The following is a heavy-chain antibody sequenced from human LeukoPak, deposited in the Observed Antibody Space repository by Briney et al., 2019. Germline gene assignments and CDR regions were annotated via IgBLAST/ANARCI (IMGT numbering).Heavy chain of an antibody. CDR2: ISGSGGSP. CDR1: GFTFSSYA. CDR3: AKEESAYIVVVPGGFDP. J-gene: IGHJ5*02. Sequence: VGSLRLSCAASGFTFSSYAMSWVRQAPGKGLRWVSAISGSGGSPYYADSVKGRFTISRDNSKNTLYLQINSLRAEDTAVYYCAKEESAYIVVVPGGFDPWGQGTLVTVSS. V-gene: IGHV3-23*01. D-gene: IGHD2-2*01.